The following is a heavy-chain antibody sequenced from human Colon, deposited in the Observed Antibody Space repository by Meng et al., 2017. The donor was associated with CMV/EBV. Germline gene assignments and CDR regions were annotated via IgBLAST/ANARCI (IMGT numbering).Heavy chain of an antibody. D-gene: IGHD6-6*01. CDR1: GGSVSSGSYY. V-gene: IGHV4-39*07. Sequence: SETLSLTCTVSGGSVSSGSYYWGWIRHPPGKGLEWIGNTYYGGSTYYNPSLSSRVSISVDTSKDQFSLKLNSVTAADTAVYYCARDCGREIYSSSSDYWGQGTLVTVSS. CDR3: ARDCGREIYSSSSDY. CDR2: TYYGGST. J-gene: IGHJ4*02.